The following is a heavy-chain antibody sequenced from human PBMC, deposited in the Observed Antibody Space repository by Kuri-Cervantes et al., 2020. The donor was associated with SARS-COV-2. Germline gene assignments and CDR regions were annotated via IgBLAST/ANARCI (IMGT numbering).Heavy chain of an antibody. Sequence: GESLKISCAASGFTFSSYGMHWVRQAPGKGLEWVAVIWYDGSNKYYADSVKGRFTISRDNSKNTLYLQMNSLRAEDTAVYYCARENPYCSGGSCYSGAFDIWGQGTRVTVSS. D-gene: IGHD2-15*01. CDR3: ARENPYCSGGSCYSGAFDI. CDR1: GFTFSSYG. V-gene: IGHV3-33*01. J-gene: IGHJ3*02. CDR2: IWYDGSNK.